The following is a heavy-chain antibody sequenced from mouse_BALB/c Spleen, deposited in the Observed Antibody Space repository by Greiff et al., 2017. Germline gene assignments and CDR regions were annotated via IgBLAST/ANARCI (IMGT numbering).Heavy chain of an antibody. CDR3: ARGGDGYPPWFAY. V-gene: IGHV14-1*02. CDR2: IDPENGNT. J-gene: IGHJ3*01. Sequence: VQLQQSGAELVRPGALVKLSCKASGFNIKDYYMHWVKQRPEQGLEWIGWIDPENGNTIYDPKFQGQASITADTSSNTAYLQLSSLTSEDTAVYYCARGGDGYPPWFAYWGQGTLVTVSA. CDR1: GFNIKDYY. D-gene: IGHD2-3*01.